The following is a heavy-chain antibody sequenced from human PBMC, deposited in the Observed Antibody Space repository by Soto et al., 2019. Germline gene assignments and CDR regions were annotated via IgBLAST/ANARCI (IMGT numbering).Heavy chain of an antibody. V-gene: IGHV2-5*02. CDR2: IYRDDDK. Sequence: QITLKESGPTLVKPTQTLTLTCTYSGFSLRTTGVGVGWIRQPPGKALEWLGIIYRDDDKRYSPSLKSRLTLTSDSSKSQVVLTMTNMGPVDTATKFCAHPWGLPFDYWGPGNLVIVSS. D-gene: IGHD3-16*01. J-gene: IGHJ4*02. CDR1: GFSLRTTGVG. CDR3: AHPWGLPFDY.